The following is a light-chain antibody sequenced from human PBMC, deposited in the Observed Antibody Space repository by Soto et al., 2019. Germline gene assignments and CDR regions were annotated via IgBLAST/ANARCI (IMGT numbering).Light chain of an antibody. CDR2: SAS. V-gene: IGKV3-20*01. J-gene: IGKJ2*01. CDR1: QSISSEN. Sequence: EIVLTQSPSTLSLSPGERATLSCRASQSISSENLAWYQQRPGQAPSLLTYSASSRATGVPDRFSGSGSGTDFTLTISSLDPEDFAVYYCQQCGDSPLMYTFGQGTKLEIK. CDR3: QQCGDSPLMYT.